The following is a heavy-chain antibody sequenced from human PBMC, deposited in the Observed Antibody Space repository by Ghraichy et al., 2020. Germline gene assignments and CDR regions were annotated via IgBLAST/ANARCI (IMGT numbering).Heavy chain of an antibody. J-gene: IGHJ4*02. V-gene: IGHV3-30*18. D-gene: IGHD3-22*01. CDR2: ISYDESNK. Sequence: GGSLRLSCAASGFTFSAYNMHWVRQAPDKGLEWVAFISYDESNKYYADSVKDRFTISRDNSRNTLYLQMDSLRSDDAAVYYCAKDPRAFYDTSGYFTYFFDSWGQGALVTVSS. CDR1: GFTFSAYN. CDR3: AKDPRAFYDTSGYFTYFFDS.